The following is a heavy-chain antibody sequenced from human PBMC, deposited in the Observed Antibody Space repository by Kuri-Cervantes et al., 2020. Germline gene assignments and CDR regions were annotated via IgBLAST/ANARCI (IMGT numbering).Heavy chain of an antibody. CDR1: GFTFSNYG. J-gene: IGHJ6*03. CDR3: AKGWGYCSSASCYGEYYYYMDV. D-gene: IGHD2-2*01. Sequence: GESLKISCAASGFTFSNYGMHWVRQAPGKGLEWVSAMSGTGGSTYYADSVKGRFTISRDNSKNTLYLQMNSVRAEDAAVYYCAKGWGYCSSASCYGEYYYYMDVWGKGTTVTVSS. CDR2: MSGTGGST. V-gene: IGHV3-23*01.